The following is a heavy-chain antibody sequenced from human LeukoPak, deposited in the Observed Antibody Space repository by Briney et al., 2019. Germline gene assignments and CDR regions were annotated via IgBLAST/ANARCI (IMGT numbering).Heavy chain of an antibody. D-gene: IGHD4-17*01. CDR3: ARVLATVTPEGDAFDI. CDR2: INPNSGGT. J-gene: IGHJ3*02. V-gene: IGHV1-2*02. CDR1: GYTFTGYY. Sequence: GASVKVSCKASGYTFTGYYMRWVRQAPGQGLEWMGWINPNSGGTNYAQKFQGRVTMTRDTSISTAYMELSRLRSDDTAVYYCARVLATVTPEGDAFDIWGQGTMVTASS.